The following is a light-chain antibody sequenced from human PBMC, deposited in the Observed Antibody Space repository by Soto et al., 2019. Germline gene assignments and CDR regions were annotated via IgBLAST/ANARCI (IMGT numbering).Light chain of an antibody. CDR1: SGHSSYA. CDR3: QTWGNGIWV. CDR2: LNSDGSH. Sequence: QPVLTQSPSASASLGASVKLACTLSSGHSSYAIAWHHQQPEKGPRYLMKLNSDGSHSKGDGIPDRFSRSSSAAERYLTISSLQSEDEADYYCQTWGNGIWVFGGGTKLTVL. V-gene: IGLV4-69*01. J-gene: IGLJ3*02.